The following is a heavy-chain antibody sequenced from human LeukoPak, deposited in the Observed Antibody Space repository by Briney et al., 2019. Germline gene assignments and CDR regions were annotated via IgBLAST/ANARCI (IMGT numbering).Heavy chain of an antibody. CDR1: GYTFTGYY. D-gene: IGHD6-19*01. V-gene: IGHV1-2*02. J-gene: IGHJ5*02. CDR2: INPNSGGT. CDR3: ARDAFGAGQWLGLWWFDP. Sequence: ASVKVSCKASGYTFTGYYMHWVRQAPGQGLEWVGWINPNSGGTNYAQNFQGRVTMTRDTSISTAYMELSRLRSDDTAVYYWARDAFGAGQWLGLWWFDPWGQGNLVTVSS.